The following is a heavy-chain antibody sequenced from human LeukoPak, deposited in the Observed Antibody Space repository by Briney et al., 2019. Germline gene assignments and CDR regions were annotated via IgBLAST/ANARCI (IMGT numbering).Heavy chain of an antibody. V-gene: IGHV1-2*02. J-gene: IGHJ4*02. Sequence: ASVKVSCKASGYTFIDYLIHWVQQAPGQGLEWMGRIDLKTGDITSAQKFQDRVTMTRDTSISTTYMDLSGLGTDDTAVYYCARDSPLQRFDYWGQGTLVTVSS. CDR2: IDLKTGDI. CDR3: ARDSPLQRFDY. CDR1: GYTFIDYL.